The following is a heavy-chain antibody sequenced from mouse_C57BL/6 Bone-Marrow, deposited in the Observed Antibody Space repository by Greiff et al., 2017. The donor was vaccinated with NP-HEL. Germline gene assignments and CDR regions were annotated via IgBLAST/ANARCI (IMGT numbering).Heavy chain of an antibody. D-gene: IGHD2-4*01. CDR3: ARVDYDYLFAY. CDR1: GFTFTDYG. CDR2: ISNLAYSI. V-gene: IGHV5-15*01. J-gene: IGHJ3*01. Sequence: EVKLMESGAGLVQPGGSLKLSCAASGFTFTDYGMAWVRQAPRKGPEWVAFISNLAYSINYADTVTGRVTITRDNSTNTLYLEMNRLRSEDTAMYYCARVDYDYLFAYWGQGTLVTVSA.